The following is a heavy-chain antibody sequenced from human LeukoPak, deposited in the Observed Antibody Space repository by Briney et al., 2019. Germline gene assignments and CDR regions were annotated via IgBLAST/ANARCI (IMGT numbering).Heavy chain of an antibody. CDR2: ISSSGAST. Sequence: GGSLRLSCAASGFTFSSYAMNWVRQAPGKGLEWVSTISSSGASTYYTDSVKGRFTISRDNSKNTLYLQMNSLRAEDTAVYYCAKGQYSSSSNWFDPWGQGTLVTVSS. D-gene: IGHD6-13*01. CDR1: GFTFSSYA. CDR3: AKGQYSSSSNWFDP. V-gene: IGHV3-23*01. J-gene: IGHJ5*02.